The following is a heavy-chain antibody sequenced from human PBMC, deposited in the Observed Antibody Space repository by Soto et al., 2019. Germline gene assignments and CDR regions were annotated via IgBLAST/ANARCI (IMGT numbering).Heavy chain of an antibody. J-gene: IGHJ6*03. CDR3: ARGADYDPQDYYYYYYMDV. Sequence: SETLSLTCTVSGGSISSYYWSWIRQPPGKGLEWIGYIYYSGSTNYNPSLKSRVTISVDTSKNQFSLKLSSVTAADTAVYYCARGADYDPQDYYYYYYMDVWGKGTTVTVSS. D-gene: IGHD4-17*01. V-gene: IGHV4-59*01. CDR2: IYYSGST. CDR1: GGSISSYY.